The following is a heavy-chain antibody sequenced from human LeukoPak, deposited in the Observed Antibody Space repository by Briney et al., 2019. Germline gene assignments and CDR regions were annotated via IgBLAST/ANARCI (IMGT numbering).Heavy chain of an antibody. Sequence: SETLSLTCTVSGGSISSYYWSWIRQPPGKGLEWIGYIYYSGSTNYNPSLKSRVTISVDTSKNQFSLKLSSVTAADTAVYYCARRGYCSSTSCLGDDYWGQGTLVTVSS. D-gene: IGHD2-2*01. CDR3: ARRGYCSSTSCLGDDY. J-gene: IGHJ4*02. CDR1: GGSISSYY. CDR2: IYYSGST. V-gene: IGHV4-59*08.